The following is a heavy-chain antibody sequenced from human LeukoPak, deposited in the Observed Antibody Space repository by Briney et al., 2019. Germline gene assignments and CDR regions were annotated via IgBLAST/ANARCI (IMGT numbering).Heavy chain of an antibody. CDR3: ATRGPNITGTFSFLYYYYYGMDV. CDR1: GYTFTSYD. D-gene: IGHD1-7*01. V-gene: IGHV1-8*01. CDR2: MNPNSGNT. J-gene: IGHJ6*02. Sequence: ASVKVSCKASGYTFTSYDINWVRQATGQGLEWMGWMNPNSGNTGYAQKFQGRVTMTRNTSISTAYMELGSLRSEDTAVYYCATRGPNITGTFSFLYYYYYGMDVWGQGTTVTVSS.